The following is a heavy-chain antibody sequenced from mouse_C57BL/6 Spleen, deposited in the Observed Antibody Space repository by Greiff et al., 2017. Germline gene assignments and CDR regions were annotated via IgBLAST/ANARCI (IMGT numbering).Heavy chain of an antibody. CDR2: IYPGDGDT. D-gene: IGHD1-1*01. CDR1: GYAFSSSW. J-gene: IGHJ1*03. V-gene: IGHV1-82*01. CDR3: AHPTVVATEGYFDV. Sequence: VHLVESGPELVKPGASVKISCKASGYAFSSSWMNWVKQRPGKGLEWIGRIYPGDGDTNYNGKFKGKATLTADKSSSTAYMQLSSLTSEDSAVYFCAHPTVVATEGYFDVWGTGTTVTVSS.